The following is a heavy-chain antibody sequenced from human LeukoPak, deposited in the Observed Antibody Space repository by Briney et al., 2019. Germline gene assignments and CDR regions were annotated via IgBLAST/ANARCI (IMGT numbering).Heavy chain of an antibody. CDR3: ARMYDSSGYYYPFYD. D-gene: IGHD3-22*01. CDR1: GGSISSYY. J-gene: IGHJ4*02. CDR2: IHYTGST. V-gene: IGHV4-59*08. Sequence: PSETLSLTCTVSGGSISSYYWSWIRQAPGKGLEWIGYIHYTGSTNYNPSLKRRVTISVDTSKNHFSLKLSSVTAADTAVYYCARMYDSSGYYYPFYDWGQGTLDTVPS.